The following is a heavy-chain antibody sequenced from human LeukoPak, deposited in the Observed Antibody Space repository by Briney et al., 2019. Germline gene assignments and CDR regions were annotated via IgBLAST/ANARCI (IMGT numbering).Heavy chain of an antibody. CDR1: GFSFSSYA. CDR2: FTSMSRTI. J-gene: IGHJ4*02. D-gene: IGHD6-13*01. CDR3: AAGGAPGRFDY. Sequence: GGSLRLSCAASGFSFSSYAMTWVRQAPGKGLEWVSSFTSMSRTIYYADSVKGRFTISRDFAKISLFLQMNSLRVEDTAVYYCAAGGAPGRFDYWGRGAPVTVSS. V-gene: IGHV3-21*01.